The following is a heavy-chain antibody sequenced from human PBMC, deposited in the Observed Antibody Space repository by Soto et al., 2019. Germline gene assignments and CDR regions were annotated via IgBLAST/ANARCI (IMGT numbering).Heavy chain of an antibody. Sequence: KPSETLSLTCAVSGGSISSGGYSWSWIRQPPGKGLEWIGYIYHSGSTYYNPSLKSRVTISVDRSKNQFSLKLSSVTAADTAVYYCAKGGSGSYSNAFDIWGQGTMVTVSS. CDR2: IYHSGST. V-gene: IGHV4-30-2*01. CDR1: GGSISSGGYS. D-gene: IGHD3-10*01. J-gene: IGHJ3*02. CDR3: AKGGSGSYSNAFDI.